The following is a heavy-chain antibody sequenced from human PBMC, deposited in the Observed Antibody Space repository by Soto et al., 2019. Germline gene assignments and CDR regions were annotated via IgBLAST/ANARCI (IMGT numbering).Heavy chain of an antibody. CDR2: ISAYNGNT. D-gene: IGHD6-19*01. CDR1: GYSFTSYG. V-gene: IGHV1-18*01. Sequence: QVQLVQSGAEVKKPGASVKVSCKASGYSFTSYGISWVRQAPGLGLEWMGWISAYNGNTKYAQKLQCRVTMTTDTSTSTAYMELRSLRSDDTAVYYCVRDLAVALIDYWGQGTLVTVSS. CDR3: VRDLAVALIDY. J-gene: IGHJ4*02.